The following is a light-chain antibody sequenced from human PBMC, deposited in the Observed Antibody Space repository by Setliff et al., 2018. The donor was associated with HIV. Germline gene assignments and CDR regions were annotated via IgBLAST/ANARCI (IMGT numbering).Light chain of an antibody. CDR1: SSDVGSYNR. CDR2: EVG. V-gene: IGLV2-18*02. J-gene: IGLJ2*01. CDR3: CSNAGSSTKV. Sequence: QSVLAQPPSVSGSPGQSVTISCTGTSSDVGSYNRVSWYQQPPGTAPKLLIYEVGKRPSGVSPRFSGSKSGNTASLTISGLQAEDEADYYCCSNAGSSTKVFGGGTK.